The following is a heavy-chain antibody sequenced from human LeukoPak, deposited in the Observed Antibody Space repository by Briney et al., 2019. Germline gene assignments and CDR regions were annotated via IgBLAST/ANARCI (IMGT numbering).Heavy chain of an antibody. CDR2: IYYSGST. J-gene: IGHJ4*02. CDR1: GGSISSSSYY. V-gene: IGHV4-39*07. D-gene: IGHD5-24*01. Sequence: PSETLSLTCTVSGGSISSSSYYWGWIRQPPGKGLEWIGSIYYSGSTYYNPSLKSRVTISVDTSKNQFSLKLSSVTAADTAVYYCARGNVEMATITYYFDYWGQGTLVTVSS. CDR3: ARGNVEMATITYYFDY.